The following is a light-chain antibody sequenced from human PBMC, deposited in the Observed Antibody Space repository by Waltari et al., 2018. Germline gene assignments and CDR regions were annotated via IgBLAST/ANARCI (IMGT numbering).Light chain of an antibody. CDR3: QTGGFGIWV. CDR1: SGHSTYA. Sequence: QLMLTQSPSASASLGASVKLTYTLSSGHSTYAIAWHQQQPEKGPRYLMKVNSDGSHIKGDGIPGRFSGSSSGAERYLTISSLQSEDEADYYCQTGGFGIWVFGGGTKLTVL. CDR2: VNSDGSH. V-gene: IGLV4-69*01. J-gene: IGLJ3*02.